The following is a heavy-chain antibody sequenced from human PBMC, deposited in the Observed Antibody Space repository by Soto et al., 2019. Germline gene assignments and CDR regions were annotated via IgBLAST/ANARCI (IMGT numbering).Heavy chain of an antibody. V-gene: IGHV4-31*03. CDR2: IFQSGSA. CDR3: GRGGIAGHWSDP. CDR1: NGYINSGGFY. Sequence: QVQLQESGPGLLKPSQTLSLTCNVSNGYINSGGFYWRWIRQNPGKGREWIGYIFQSGSALYNPSLNRRGTLSADTSKNQPSLNLRSVTVAHTAVNYGGRGGIAGHWSDPWGQGILVTVSS. J-gene: IGHJ5*02. D-gene: IGHD6-13*01.